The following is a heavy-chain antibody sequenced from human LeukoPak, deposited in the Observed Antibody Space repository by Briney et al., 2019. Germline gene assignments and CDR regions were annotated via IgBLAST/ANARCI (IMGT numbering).Heavy chain of an antibody. CDR2: IDPNTGGT. Sequence: ASVKVSRKASGCTFTSYYIHWVRQAPGQGLEWMGWIDPNTGGTNFAQKFQGRVTMTRDTSITTAYMELSRLRFDDTAVYYCARPRAFSYGQMYYFDYWGQGALVTVSS. CDR1: GCTFTSYY. J-gene: IGHJ4*02. CDR3: ARPRAFSYGQMYYFDY. D-gene: IGHD5-18*01. V-gene: IGHV1-2*02.